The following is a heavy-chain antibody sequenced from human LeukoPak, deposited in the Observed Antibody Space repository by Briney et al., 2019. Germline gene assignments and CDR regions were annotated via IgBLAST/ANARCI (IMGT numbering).Heavy chain of an antibody. Sequence: SVRVSCKASGFTFTSSAMQWVRQARGQRLEWIGWIVVGSGNTNYAQKFQERVTITRDMSTSTAYMELSSLRSEDTAVYYCAADPSGDYVNYMDVWGKGTTVTVSS. V-gene: IGHV1-58*02. CDR1: GFTFTSSA. CDR2: IVVGSGNT. D-gene: IGHD4-17*01. J-gene: IGHJ6*03. CDR3: AADPSGDYVNYMDV.